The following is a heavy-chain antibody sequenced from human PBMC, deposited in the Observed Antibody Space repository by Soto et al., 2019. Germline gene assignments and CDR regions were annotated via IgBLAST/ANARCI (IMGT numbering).Heavy chain of an antibody. Sequence: GGSLRLSCAASGFTFSSYGMHWVRQAPGKGLEWVAVIWYDGSNKYYADSVKGRFTISRDNSKNTLFLQMSSLGAEDTAVYYCAKDTYYHDTTGYYVFDYWGQGTLVTVSS. CDR1: GFTFSSYG. J-gene: IGHJ4*02. D-gene: IGHD3-22*01. CDR3: AKDTYYHDTTGYYVFDY. CDR2: IWYDGSNK. V-gene: IGHV3-30*02.